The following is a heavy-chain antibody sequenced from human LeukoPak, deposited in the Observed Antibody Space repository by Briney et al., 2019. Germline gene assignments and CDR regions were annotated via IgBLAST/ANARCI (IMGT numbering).Heavy chain of an antibody. J-gene: IGHJ5*02. CDR2: ISYDGSNK. Sequence: PGGSLRLSCAASGFTFSSYAMHWVRQAPGKGLEWVAVISYDGSNKYYADSVKGRLTISRDNSKNTLYLQMNSLRAEDTAVYYCARDSTYYDLWSREGGWFDPWGQGTLVTVSS. CDR3: ARDSTYYDLWSREGGWFDP. D-gene: IGHD3-3*01. CDR1: GFTFSSYA. V-gene: IGHV3-30-3*01.